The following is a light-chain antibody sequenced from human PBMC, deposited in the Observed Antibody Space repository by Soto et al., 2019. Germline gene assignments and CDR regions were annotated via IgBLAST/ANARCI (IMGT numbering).Light chain of an antibody. CDR3: QQLNSYPLT. CDR1: EGSSSY. J-gene: IGKJ4*01. Sequence: DIQLTQSPSFLSASVGDRVTITCRASEGSSSYLAWYQQKPGKAAKLLIYAASTLQSGVPSRFSGSGSGTEFTLTISILQPEDFATYYCQQLNSYPLTFGGGTKVEIK. CDR2: AAS. V-gene: IGKV1-9*01.